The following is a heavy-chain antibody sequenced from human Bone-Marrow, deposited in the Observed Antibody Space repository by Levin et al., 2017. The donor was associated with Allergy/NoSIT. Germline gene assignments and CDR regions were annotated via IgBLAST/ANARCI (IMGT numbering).Heavy chain of an antibody. V-gene: IGHV1-2*02. CDR3: AREVVDVRGSSWYPGWFDP. CDR2: INPNSGGT. CDR1: GYTFTGYY. J-gene: IGHJ5*02. D-gene: IGHD6-13*01. Sequence: PSASVKVSCKASGYTFTGYYMHWVRQAPGQGLEWMGWINPNSGGTNYAQKFQGRVTMTRDTSISTAYMELSRLRSDDTAVYYCAREVVDVRGSSWYPGWFDPWGQGTLVTVSS.